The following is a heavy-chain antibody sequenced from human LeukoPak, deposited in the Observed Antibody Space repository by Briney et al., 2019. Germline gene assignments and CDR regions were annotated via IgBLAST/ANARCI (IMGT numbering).Heavy chain of an antibody. V-gene: IGHV4-59*08. D-gene: IGHD5-12*01. CDR3: ARGIGWLREIDAFDI. CDR2: IYYSGST. J-gene: IGHJ3*02. CDR1: GGSISSYY. Sequence: PSETLSLTCTVSGGSISSYYWSWIRQPPGKGLEWIGYIYYSGSTNYNPSLKSRVTISVDTSKNQFSLKLSSVTAADTAVYYCARGIGWLREIDAFDIWGQGTMVTVSS.